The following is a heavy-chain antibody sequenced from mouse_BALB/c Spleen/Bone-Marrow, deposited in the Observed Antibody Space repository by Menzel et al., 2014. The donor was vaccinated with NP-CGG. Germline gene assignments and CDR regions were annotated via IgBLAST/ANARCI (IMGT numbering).Heavy chain of an antibody. CDR3: ASYYYGSSRFAY. V-gene: IGHV14-3*02. CDR1: GFNIKDTY. D-gene: IGHD1-1*01. J-gene: IGHJ3*01. CDR2: VDPANGNT. Sequence: EVKLMESGAELVKPGASVKLSCTASGFNIKDTYMHWVKQRPEQGLEWIGRVDPANGNTKYDPKFQGKATITADTSSNTAYLQLSSLTSEDTAVYYCASYYYGSSRFAYWGQGTLVTV.